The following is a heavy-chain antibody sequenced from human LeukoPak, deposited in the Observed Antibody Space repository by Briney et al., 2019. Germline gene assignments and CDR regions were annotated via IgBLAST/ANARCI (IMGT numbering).Heavy chain of an antibody. J-gene: IGHJ4*02. CDR1: GGSFSGYY. V-gene: IGHV4-34*01. Sequence: SETLSLTCAVYGGSFSGYYWTWIRQPPGRGLEWIGEINHSGSTNYNPSLKSRVTISEATSKSQFSLKLNSVTAADTAMYYCASGRDPYWGQGTLVSVSP. CDR2: INHSGST. D-gene: IGHD5-24*01. CDR3: ASGRDPY.